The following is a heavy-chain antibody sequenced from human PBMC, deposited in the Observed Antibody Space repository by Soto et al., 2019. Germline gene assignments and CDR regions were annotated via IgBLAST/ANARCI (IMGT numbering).Heavy chain of an antibody. CDR3: ARVADYGGYQFDY. V-gene: IGHV3-66*01. D-gene: IGHD4-17*01. CDR2: IYSGGST. CDR1: GFTVSSNY. Sequence: GGSLRLSCAASGFTVSSNYMSWVRQAPGKGLEWVSVIYSGGSTYYADSVKGRFTISRDNSKNTLYLQMNSLRAEDTAVYYCARVADYGGYQFDYWGQGTLVTVSS. J-gene: IGHJ4*02.